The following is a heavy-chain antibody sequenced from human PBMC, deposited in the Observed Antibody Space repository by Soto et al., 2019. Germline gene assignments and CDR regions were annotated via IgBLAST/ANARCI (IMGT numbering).Heavy chain of an antibody. D-gene: IGHD4-17*01. Sequence: SDTPSLTCAVSGGSSSSGGYSWSWIRQPPGKGLEWIGYIYHSGSTYYSPSLKSRVTISVDTSKNQFSLNLSSVTAADTAVYYCARTYYGGPGYWGQGTLVTVSS. CDR1: GGSSSSGGYS. CDR2: IYHSGST. CDR3: ARTYYGGPGY. J-gene: IGHJ4*02. V-gene: IGHV4-30-2*01.